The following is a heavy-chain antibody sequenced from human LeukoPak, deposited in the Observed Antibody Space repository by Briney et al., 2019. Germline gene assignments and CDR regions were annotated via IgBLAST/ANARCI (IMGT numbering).Heavy chain of an antibody. D-gene: IGHD6-19*01. CDR1: GFTVSNNY. CDR3: ARDVIAVAAGYGMDI. J-gene: IGHJ6*02. CDR2: IYSGGST. V-gene: IGHV3-53*01. Sequence: GGSLRLSCAASGFTVSNNYMSWVRQAPGKGLEWVSVIYSGGSTYYADSVKGRFTISRDNSNNTLYLQMNSLRAEDTAVYYCARDVIAVAAGYGMDIWGQGTTVTVSS.